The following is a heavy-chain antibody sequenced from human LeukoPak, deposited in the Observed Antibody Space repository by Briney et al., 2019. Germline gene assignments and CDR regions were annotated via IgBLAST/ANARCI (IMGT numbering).Heavy chain of an antibody. CDR2: INTDGSIT. Sequence: GGSLRLSCAASGFTVSSNYMSWVRQAPGKGPVWVSHINTDGSITNYADSVKGRFTISRDNAKNSLYLQLNNLRVDDTAVYHCATRYCTISACRASSHHCFDNWGKGTTVTVSS. J-gene: IGHJ6*04. CDR1: GFTVSSNY. D-gene: IGHD2-8*01. CDR3: ATRYCTISACRASSHHCFDN. V-gene: IGHV3-74*01.